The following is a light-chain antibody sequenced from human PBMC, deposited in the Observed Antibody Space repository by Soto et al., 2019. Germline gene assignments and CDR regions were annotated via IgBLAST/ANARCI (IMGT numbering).Light chain of an antibody. CDR2: AAS. CDR1: QRISKK. J-gene: IGKJ5*01. V-gene: IGKV1-39*01. CDR3: QQSYSTPS. Sequence: DIQMTQSPSSLSASVGDRFTITFLASQRISKKLSWYQQKPGKAPKLLIYAASTLQNGVPSRISGSGSGTDFTLTISSLQPEDFATYYCQQSYSTPSFGQGTRLEIK.